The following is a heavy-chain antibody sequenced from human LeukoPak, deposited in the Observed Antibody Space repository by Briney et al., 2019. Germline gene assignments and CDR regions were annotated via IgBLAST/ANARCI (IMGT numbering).Heavy chain of an antibody. CDR2: ISYDGTYK. CDR3: AKDRDSSWYSGCFDY. D-gene: IGHD6-13*01. J-gene: IGHJ4*02. CDR1: GFTVSSDY. Sequence: PGGSLRLSCAASGFTVSSDYMSWVRQAPGKGLEWVAVISYDGTYKYYAGSVRGRFTISRDDSKNTLYLQTNSLRAEDTAVYYCAKDRDSSWYSGCFDYWGQGTLVTVSS. V-gene: IGHV3-30*18.